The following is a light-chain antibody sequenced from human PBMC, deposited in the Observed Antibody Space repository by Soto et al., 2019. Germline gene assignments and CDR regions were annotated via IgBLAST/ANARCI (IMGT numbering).Light chain of an antibody. Sequence: QSVLTQPPSASGSPGQSVTISCTGTSSDVCGYNFVSWYQQHPGKAPKVVIYEVTKRPSGVPDRFSGSKSGHTVSLNVSGLQAEDEADYYCGSWDSSLTYVFGTGTKVTV. J-gene: IGLJ1*01. CDR1: SSDVCGYNF. V-gene: IGLV2-8*01. CDR3: GSWDSSLTYV. CDR2: EVT.